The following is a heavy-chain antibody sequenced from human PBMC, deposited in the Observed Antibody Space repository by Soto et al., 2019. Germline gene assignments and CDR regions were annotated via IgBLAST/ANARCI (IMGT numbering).Heavy chain of an antibody. J-gene: IGHJ6*02. CDR1: GYTFTSYY. V-gene: IGHV1-46*01. CDR3: ARGGGNSLPYYYYGMDV. CDR2: INPSGGST. Sequence: GASVKVSCKASGYTFTSYYMHWVRQAPGQGLEWMGIINPSGGSTSYAQKFQGRVTMTRDTSTSTVYMELSSLRSEDTAVYYCARGGGNSLPYYYYGMDVWGQGTTVTVSS. D-gene: IGHD2-15*01.